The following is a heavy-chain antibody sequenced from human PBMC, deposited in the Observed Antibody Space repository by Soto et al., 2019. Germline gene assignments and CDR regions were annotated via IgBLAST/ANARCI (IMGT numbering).Heavy chain of an antibody. V-gene: IGHV2-5*01. Sequence: SGPTLVKPTQTLTLTCTFSGFSLSTSEVGVGWIRQPPGKALEWLALIYWNDDKRYSPSLKSRLTITKDTSKNQVVLTMTNMDPVDTATYYCAHLLRWYRGGTPYGMNVWGQGTTVTVSS. D-gene: IGHD4-17*01. J-gene: IGHJ6*02. CDR3: AHLLRWYRGGTPYGMNV. CDR1: GFSLSTSEVG. CDR2: IYWNDDK.